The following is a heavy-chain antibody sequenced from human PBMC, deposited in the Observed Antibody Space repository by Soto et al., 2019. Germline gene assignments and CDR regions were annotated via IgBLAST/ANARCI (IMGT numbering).Heavy chain of an antibody. J-gene: IGHJ3*02. CDR1: GFKFELHA. Sequence: EVQLVEAGGGLVQPGRSLRLSCAASGFKFELHAMHWVRQAPGKGLEWVSGINWNSGTTGYADSVKGRFTISRDNARNSVYLQMDSLRPEDTAFYCCVKDDGTYGDHRLGGFDMWGEGTLVTVSS. D-gene: IGHD4-17*01. CDR2: INWNSGTT. V-gene: IGHV3-9*01. CDR3: VKDDGTYGDHRLGGFDM.